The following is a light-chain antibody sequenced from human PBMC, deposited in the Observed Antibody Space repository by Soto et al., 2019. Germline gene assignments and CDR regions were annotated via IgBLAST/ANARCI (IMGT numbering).Light chain of an antibody. V-gene: IGKV3D-15*01. CDR1: QSVRGN. CDR2: GAS. CDR3: QQDYNLPFT. Sequence: EIVMTQSPATLSVSPGERATLSCRASQSVRGNLAWYQQKPGQAPRLLIYGASNRATGIPDRFSGSGSGTDFTLTISSLQAEDFAVYYCQQDYNLPFTFGQGTLLEIK. J-gene: IGKJ5*01.